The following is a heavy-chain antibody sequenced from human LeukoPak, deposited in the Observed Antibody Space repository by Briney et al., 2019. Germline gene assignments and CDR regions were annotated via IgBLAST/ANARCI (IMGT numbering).Heavy chain of an antibody. V-gene: IGHV3-23*01. Sequence: GGSLRLSCAASGFTFSSYAMSWVRQAPGKGLEWVSATSGSGGSTYYADSVKGRFTISRDNSKNTLYLQMNSLRAEDTAVYYCAKAMVRGVMFNWFDPWGQGTLVTVSS. CDR2: TSGSGGST. J-gene: IGHJ5*02. CDR3: AKAMVRGVMFNWFDP. D-gene: IGHD3-10*01. CDR1: GFTFSSYA.